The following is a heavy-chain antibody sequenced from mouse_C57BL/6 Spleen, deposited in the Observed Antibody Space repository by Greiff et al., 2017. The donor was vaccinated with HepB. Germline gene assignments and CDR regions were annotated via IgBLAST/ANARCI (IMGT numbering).Heavy chain of an antibody. V-gene: IGHV1-15*01. CDR1: GYTFTDYE. CDR2: IDPETGGT. CDR3: TPSYYGSAWFAY. Sequence: VQLQQSGAELVRPGASVTLSCKASGYTFTDYEMHWVKQTPVHGLEWIGAIDPETGGTAYNQKFKGKAILTADKSSSTAYMELRSLTSEDSAVYYCTPSYYGSAWFAYWGQGTLVTVSA. J-gene: IGHJ3*01. D-gene: IGHD2-2*01.